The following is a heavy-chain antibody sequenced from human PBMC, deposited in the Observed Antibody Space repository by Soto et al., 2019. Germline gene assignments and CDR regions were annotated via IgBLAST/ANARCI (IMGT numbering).Heavy chain of an antibody. J-gene: IGHJ6*02. CDR1: GYTFTSYG. CDR3: ARVGYCSGGSCYLGHYYYYYGMDV. CDR2: ISAYNGNT. Sequence: QVQLVQSGAEVKKPGASVKVSCKASGYTFTSYGISWVGQAPGQGLEWMGWISAYNGNTNYAQKLQGRVTMTTDTSTSTAYMELRSLRSDDTAVYYCARVGYCSGGSCYLGHYYYYYGMDVWGQGTTVTVSS. D-gene: IGHD2-15*01. V-gene: IGHV1-18*04.